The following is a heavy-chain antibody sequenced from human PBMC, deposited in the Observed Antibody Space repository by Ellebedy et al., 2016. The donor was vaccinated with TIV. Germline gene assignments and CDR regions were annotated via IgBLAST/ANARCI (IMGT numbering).Heavy chain of an antibody. CDR1: GFTFSGYA. CDR2: ISSSGGTT. V-gene: IGHV3-23*01. J-gene: IGHJ4*02. Sequence: GESLKISXAAPGFTFSGYAMSWVRQAPGKGLEWVSAISSSGGTTYYADSVKGRFTISRDNSKNTLYLQMNSLRAEDTAIYYCAKEPDYWGQGTLVTVSS. CDR3: AKEPDY.